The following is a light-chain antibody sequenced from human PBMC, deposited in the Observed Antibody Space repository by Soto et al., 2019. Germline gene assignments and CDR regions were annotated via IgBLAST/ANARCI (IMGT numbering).Light chain of an antibody. CDR2: SAS. J-gene: IGKJ1*01. Sequence: ELVMTQSPGTLSVSPGERAPLSCRASQSLSNNLAWYQQKPGQAPRLLMYSASTRATGIPARFSGSGSGTEFTLTISSLQSADFAVYFCQQYNNWARTFGQGTKVDI. V-gene: IGKV3-15*01. CDR1: QSLSNN. CDR3: QQYNNWART.